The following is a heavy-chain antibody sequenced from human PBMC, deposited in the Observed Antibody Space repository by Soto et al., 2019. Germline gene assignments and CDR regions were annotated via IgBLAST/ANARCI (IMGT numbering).Heavy chain of an antibody. CDR3: ARGGSCSGGSCYSPRDNWFDP. D-gene: IGHD2-15*01. J-gene: IGHJ5*02. CDR2: IYSGGST. V-gene: IGHV3-66*01. CDR1: GFTVSSNY. Sequence: EVQLVESGGGLVQPGGSLRLSCAASGFTVSSNYMSWVRQAPGKGLEWVSVIYSGGSTYYADSVKGRFTISRDNSKNTLYLQMTSLRAEDTAVYYCARGGSCSGGSCYSPRDNWFDPWGQGTLVTVSS.